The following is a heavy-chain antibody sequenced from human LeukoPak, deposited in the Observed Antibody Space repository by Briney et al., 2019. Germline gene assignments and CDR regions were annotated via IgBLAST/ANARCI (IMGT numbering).Heavy chain of an antibody. CDR2: ISGSGGST. CDR1: GFTFSSYA. D-gene: IGHD3-22*01. V-gene: IGHV3-23*01. Sequence: GGSLTLSCAASGFTFSSYAMSWVRQAPGKGLEWVSAISGSGGSTYYADSVKGRFTFSRDNSKNTLYLQMNSLRAEDTAVYYCAKDQRITMIVVVPDAFDIWGQGTMVTVSP. CDR3: AKDQRITMIVVVPDAFDI. J-gene: IGHJ3*02.